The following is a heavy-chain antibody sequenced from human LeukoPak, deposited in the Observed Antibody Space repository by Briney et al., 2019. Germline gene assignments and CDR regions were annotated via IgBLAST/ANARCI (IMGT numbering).Heavy chain of an antibody. CDR1: GYTFTSYA. CDR3: ARVGYSSGWYAKYFDY. J-gene: IGHJ4*02. D-gene: IGHD6-19*01. Sequence: ASVKVSCTASGYTFTSYAMHWVRQAPGQRLEWMGWINAGNGNTKYSQKFQGGVTITRDTSASTAYMELSSLRSEDTAVYYCARVGYSSGWYAKYFDYWGQGTLVTVSS. V-gene: IGHV1-3*01. CDR2: INAGNGNT.